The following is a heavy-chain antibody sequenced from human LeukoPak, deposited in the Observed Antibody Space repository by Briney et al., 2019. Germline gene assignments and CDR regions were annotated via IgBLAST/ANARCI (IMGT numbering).Heavy chain of an antibody. CDR2: IYNSGNT. J-gene: IGHJ6*02. CDR1: GGSISSGGYF. Sequence: PSQTLSLTCIVSGGSISSGGYFWSWIRQHPGKGLEWIGYIYNSGNTYYNPSLKSRVTISVDTSKNHFSLKLTSMTAADTAVFYCARSPGDSFGIDVWGQGTTVTVSS. CDR3: ARSPGDSFGIDV. D-gene: IGHD7-27*01. V-gene: IGHV4-31*03.